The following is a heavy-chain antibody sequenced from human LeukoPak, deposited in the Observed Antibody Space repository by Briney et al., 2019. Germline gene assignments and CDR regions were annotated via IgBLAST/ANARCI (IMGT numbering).Heavy chain of an antibody. V-gene: IGHV3-74*01. CDR1: GFTFSNYW. CDR3: AKGHGWEASYYYYYMDV. Sequence: GGSLRLSCAASGFTFSNYWMHWIRQAPGKGLVWVSRINSDVRSTSYADSVKGRFAISRDNSKNTLYLKMNSLRAEDTAVYYCAKGHGWEASYYYYYMDVWGKGTTVTTSS. CDR2: INSDVRST. J-gene: IGHJ6*03. D-gene: IGHD1-26*01.